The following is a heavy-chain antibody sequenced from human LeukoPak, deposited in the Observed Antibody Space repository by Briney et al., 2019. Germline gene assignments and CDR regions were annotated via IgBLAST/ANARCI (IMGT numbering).Heavy chain of an antibody. Sequence: GGSLRLSCAASGFTFSSYSMNWVRQAPGKGLEWVSSISSSSSYIYYADSVKGRFTISRDNAKNSLYLQMNSLRAEDTAVYYCARDSEPTDYGDHPDAFDIWGQGTMVTVSS. CDR1: GFTFSSYS. CDR3: ARDSEPTDYGDHPDAFDI. J-gene: IGHJ3*02. D-gene: IGHD4-17*01. CDR2: ISSSSSYI. V-gene: IGHV3-21*01.